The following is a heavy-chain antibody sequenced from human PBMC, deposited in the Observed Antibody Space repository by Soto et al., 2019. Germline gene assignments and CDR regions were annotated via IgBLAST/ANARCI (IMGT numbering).Heavy chain of an antibody. CDR2: INSDGSGT. J-gene: IGHJ6*02. Sequence: EVQLVESGGGLVQPGGSLRLSCAASGFDFSNSWIHWVRQGPGKGLVWVSHINSDGSGTTYADSVKGRFTISRDNAKSTVYLQMNSLSAEATAVYYCAKDTAYAMDVWGQGTTVTVSS. D-gene: IGHD2-15*01. CDR1: GFDFSNSW. CDR3: AKDTAYAMDV. V-gene: IGHV3-74*01.